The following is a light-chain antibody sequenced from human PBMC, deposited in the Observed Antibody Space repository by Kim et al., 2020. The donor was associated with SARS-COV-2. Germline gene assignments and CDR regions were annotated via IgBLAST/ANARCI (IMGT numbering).Light chain of an antibody. CDR3: QQYGSSLRT. J-gene: IGKJ1*01. CDR1: QSVRSTY. CDR2: GAS. Sequence: EIVLTQSPGTLPLSPGERASLSCRASQSVRSTYLAWYQQKPGQAPRLLIFGASSRATGIPDRFSGSGSGTDFTLTISRLEPEDFAVYYCQQYGSSLRTFGQGTKVDIK. V-gene: IGKV3-20*01.